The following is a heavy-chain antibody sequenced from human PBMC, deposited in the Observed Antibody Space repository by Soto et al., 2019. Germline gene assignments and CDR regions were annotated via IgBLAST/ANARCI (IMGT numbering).Heavy chain of an antibody. J-gene: IGHJ4*02. Sequence: QAQLVESGGGVVQPGRSLRLSCAASGFTFSYYGMHWVRQAPGKGLEWVAVIWYDGSTKYCGDSVKGRFTISRDNSKNTLYLQLNTLRAEDTAVYYCARSPPVGYSSGWYYFDYWGQGTLVTVSS. D-gene: IGHD6-19*01. V-gene: IGHV3-33*01. CDR3: ARSPPVGYSSGWYYFDY. CDR2: IWYDGSTK. CDR1: GFTFSYYG.